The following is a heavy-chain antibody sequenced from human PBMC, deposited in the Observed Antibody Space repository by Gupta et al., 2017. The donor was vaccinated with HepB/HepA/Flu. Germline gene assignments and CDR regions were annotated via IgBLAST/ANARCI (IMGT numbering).Heavy chain of an antibody. V-gene: IGHV3-21*01. CDR3: ARGVEMIIINTGGTGY. J-gene: IGHJ4*02. CDR1: GFTFSTYS. D-gene: IGHD5-24*01. Sequence: EVHLVESGGGLVQPGGSLRLSCEASGFTFSTYSMKWVRQAPGKGLEWVSSMSSSGDYIYYADSVKGRFTISRDNAKNSLYLQMNSLRAEDTAVYYCARGVEMIIINTGGTGYWGQGTLVTVSS. CDR2: MSSSGDYI.